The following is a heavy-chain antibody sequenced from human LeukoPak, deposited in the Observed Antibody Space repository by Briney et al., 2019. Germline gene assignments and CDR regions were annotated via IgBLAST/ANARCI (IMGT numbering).Heavy chain of an antibody. J-gene: IGHJ4*02. CDR2: ISGSGGSP. V-gene: IGHV3-23*01. CDR3: AKAVYDSSGSFDF. Sequence: GGSLRLSCAASGFSFSTYAMSWVRRAPGQGLEWVSGISGSGGSPYYADSVKGRFTISRDTSKNTLYLQTNSLRAEDTAVYYCAKAVYDSSGSFDFWGQGTLVTVSS. D-gene: IGHD3-22*01. CDR1: GFSFSTYA.